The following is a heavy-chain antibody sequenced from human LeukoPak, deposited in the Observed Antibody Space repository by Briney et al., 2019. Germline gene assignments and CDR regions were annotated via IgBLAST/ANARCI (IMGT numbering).Heavy chain of an antibody. D-gene: IGHD5-12*01. CDR2: IYYSGST. CDR3: ARGAISGYVY. Sequence: PSETLSLTCTVSGVSISSYYWSWIRQPPGKGLEWIGYIYYSGSTNYNPSLKSRVTISVDTSKNQFSLKLSSVTAADTAVYYCARGAISGYVYWGQGTLVTVSS. CDR1: GVSISSYY. J-gene: IGHJ4*02. V-gene: IGHV4-59*01.